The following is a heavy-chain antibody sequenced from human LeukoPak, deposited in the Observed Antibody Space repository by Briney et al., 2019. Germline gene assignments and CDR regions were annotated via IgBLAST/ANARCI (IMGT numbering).Heavy chain of an antibody. CDR1: GYSFTSYW. CDR3: ARHSIYGSGSYYYFDY. Sequence: GESLKISCKGSGYSFTSYWIGWVRQMPGKGLEWMGIIYPGDSDTRYSPSFQGQVTISADKSISTVYLQWSSLRASDTAMYYCARHSIYGSGSYYYFDYWGQGTLVTVSS. CDR2: IYPGDSDT. V-gene: IGHV5-51*01. J-gene: IGHJ4*02. D-gene: IGHD3-10*01.